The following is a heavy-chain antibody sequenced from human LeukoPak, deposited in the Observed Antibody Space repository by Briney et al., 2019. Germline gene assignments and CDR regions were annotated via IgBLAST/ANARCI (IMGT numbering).Heavy chain of an antibody. J-gene: IGHJ3*02. D-gene: IGHD2-2*01. CDR3: ARLCSSTSCPTRAFDI. Sequence: SETLSLTCTVSLGGSISNYYLSWIRQSAVKGLEWIGRIYTGGSTNYNPSLRGRVTMSVDTSNNQFSLKLRSVTAADTAVYYCARLCSSTSCPTRAFDIWGQGTMVTVSS. CDR1: LGGSISNYY. V-gene: IGHV4-4*07. CDR2: IYTGGST.